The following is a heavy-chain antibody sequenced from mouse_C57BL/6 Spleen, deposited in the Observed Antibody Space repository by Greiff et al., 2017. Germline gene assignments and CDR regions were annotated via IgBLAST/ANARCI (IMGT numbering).Heavy chain of an antibody. J-gene: IGHJ4*01. Sequence: VQLQQSGAELVRPGASVKLSCTASGFNIKDYYMHWVKQRPEQGLEWIGRIDPEDGDTEYAPKFQGKATMTADTSSNTAYLKLSSLTSEDTAVYYCTTLYDGSSSYAMDYWGQGTSVTVSS. V-gene: IGHV14-1*01. CDR3: TTLYDGSSSYAMDY. CDR2: IDPEDGDT. CDR1: GFNIKDYY. D-gene: IGHD1-1*01.